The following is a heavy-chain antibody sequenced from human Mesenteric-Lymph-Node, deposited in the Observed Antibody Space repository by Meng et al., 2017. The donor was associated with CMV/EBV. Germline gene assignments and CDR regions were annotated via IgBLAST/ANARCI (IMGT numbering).Heavy chain of an antibody. D-gene: IGHD6-13*01. J-gene: IGHJ4*02. Sequence: GGSLRLSCTASGFTFGDFAMNWVRQAPGKGLEWVGFITSKTYGGTTEYAASVKGRFTISRDDSKSIAYLQMSSLKTEDTAVYYCARSGIAAAGTEYYFDYWGQGTLVTVSS. CDR1: GFTFGDFA. CDR2: ITSKTYGGTT. CDR3: ARSGIAAAGTEYYFDY. V-gene: IGHV3-49*04.